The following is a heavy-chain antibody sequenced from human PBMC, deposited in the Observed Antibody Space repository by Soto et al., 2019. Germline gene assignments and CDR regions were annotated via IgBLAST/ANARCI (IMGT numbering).Heavy chain of an antibody. D-gene: IGHD1-26*01. CDR3: ARDRAVGATYYYYYGMDV. V-gene: IGHV1-18*01. J-gene: IGHJ6*02. Sequence: VKVSCKASGYTFTSYGISWVRQAPGQGLEWMGWISAYNGNTNYAQKLQGRVTMTTDTSTSTAYMELRSLRSDDTAVYYCARDRAVGATYYYYYGMDVWGQGTTVTVSS. CDR2: ISAYNGNT. CDR1: GYTFTSYG.